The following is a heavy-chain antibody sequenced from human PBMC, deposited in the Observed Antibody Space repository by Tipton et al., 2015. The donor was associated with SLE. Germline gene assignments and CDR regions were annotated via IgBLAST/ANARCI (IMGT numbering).Heavy chain of an antibody. CDR3: AKFEKTTDSCVDS. Sequence: GSLRLSCATSGFTFRSYSLSWVRRAPGKGREWVSAISGGGGSTYYADFVKGRFSISIDKSKNVLFLQMNSLRVDDTATYYGAKFEKTTDSCVDSLGQGTVVFVS. CDR2: ISGGGGST. V-gene: IGHV3-23*01. J-gene: IGHJ4*02. CDR1: GFTFRSYS. D-gene: IGHD1/OR15-1a*01.